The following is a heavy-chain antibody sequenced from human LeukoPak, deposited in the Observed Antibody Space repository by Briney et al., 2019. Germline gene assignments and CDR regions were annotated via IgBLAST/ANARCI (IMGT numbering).Heavy chain of an antibody. J-gene: IGHJ4*02. Sequence: SSETLSLTCAVSGGSISSSNWWSWVRQPPGKGLEWIGEIYHSGSTNYNPSLKSRVTISVDKSKNQFSLKLSSVTAADTAVYYCARVNSGYSSSWYGYYFDYWGQGTLVTVSS. V-gene: IGHV4-4*02. CDR3: ARVNSGYSSSWYGYYFDY. CDR1: GGSISSSNW. D-gene: IGHD6-13*01. CDR2: IYHSGST.